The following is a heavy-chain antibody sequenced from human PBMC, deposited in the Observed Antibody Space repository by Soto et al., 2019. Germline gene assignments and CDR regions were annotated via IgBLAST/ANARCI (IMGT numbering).Heavy chain of an antibody. J-gene: IGHJ3*02. CDR1: GGTFSSYA. Sequence: ASVKVSCKASGGTFSSYAISWVRQAPGQGLEWMGGIIPIFGTANYAQKFQGRVTITADESTSTAYMELSSLRSEDTAVYYCASARREDLYDSSGDAFDIWGQGTMVTVSS. CDR3: ASARREDLYDSSGDAFDI. CDR2: IIPIFGTA. V-gene: IGHV1-69*13. D-gene: IGHD3-22*01.